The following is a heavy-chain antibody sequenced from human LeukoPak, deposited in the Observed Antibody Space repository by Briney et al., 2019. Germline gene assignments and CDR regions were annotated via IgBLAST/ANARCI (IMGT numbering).Heavy chain of an antibody. CDR2: ISYDGSKK. V-gene: IGHV3-30*18. J-gene: IGHJ4*02. CDR1: GFTFRTYG. Sequence: PGGSLRLSCAASGFTFRTYGMHWVRQAPGKGLEWVAVISYDGSKKYYGDSMKGRFTISRDNSKNTLYLQMNSLRAEDTALYYCAKEIINYFNYWGQGTPVTVSS. CDR3: AKEIINYFNY.